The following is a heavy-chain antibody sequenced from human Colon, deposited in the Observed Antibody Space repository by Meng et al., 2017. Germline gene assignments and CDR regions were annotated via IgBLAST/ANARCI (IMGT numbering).Heavy chain of an antibody. D-gene: IGHD6-19*01. V-gene: IGHV4-4*02. J-gene: IGHJ5*02. CDR2: TYQNGRP. CDR3: AREVVVAGTRNWLDP. CDR1: GGSITSSDW. Sequence: QVQCRESGPGMGKPSGTLSLTCTVSGGSITSSDWWSWVRQTPGKGLEWIGETYQNGRPNYNPSLKSRVTISVDKSKNQFSLNMTSVTAADTAVYYCAREVVVAGTRNWLDPWGQGILVTVSS.